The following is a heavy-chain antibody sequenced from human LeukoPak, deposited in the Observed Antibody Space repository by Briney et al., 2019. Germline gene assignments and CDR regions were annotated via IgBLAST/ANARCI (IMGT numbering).Heavy chain of an antibody. CDR1: GGTFSSYA. V-gene: IGHV1-69*01. Sequence: SVKASCKASGGTFSSYAISWVRQAPGQGLEWMGGIIPIFGTANYAQKFQGRVTITADESTSTAYMELSSLRSEDTAVYYCAREESGYSYGGPFDYWGQGTLVTVSS. CDR3: AREESGYSYGGPFDY. J-gene: IGHJ4*02. D-gene: IGHD5-18*01. CDR2: IIPIFGTA.